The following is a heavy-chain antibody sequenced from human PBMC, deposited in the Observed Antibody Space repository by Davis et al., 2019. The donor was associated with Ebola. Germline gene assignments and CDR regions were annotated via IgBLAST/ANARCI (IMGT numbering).Heavy chain of an antibody. CDR2: ISDRSEHT. D-gene: IGHD6-19*01. CDR3: TTRLVNHFDY. J-gene: IGHJ4*02. Sequence: PGGSLRLSCAASGFTFSSYVMNWVRQAPGKGLEWVSTISDRSEHTHYADSVKGRFTISRDDSKNTVFLHMNTLRAEDTAIYYCTTRLVNHFDYWGQGTLVTVSS. CDR1: GFTFSSYV. V-gene: IGHV3-23*01.